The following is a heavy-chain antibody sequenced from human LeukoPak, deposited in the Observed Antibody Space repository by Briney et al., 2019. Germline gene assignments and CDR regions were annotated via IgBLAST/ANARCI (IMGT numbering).Heavy chain of an antibody. CDR3: ARQLRGEAVAGHLQPFDY. D-gene: IGHD6-19*01. CDR1: GGSISNYY. CDR2: IFYSGST. Sequence: PSETLSLTCTLSGGSISNYYWSWIRQPPGKGLEWIGNIFYSGSTNYNPSLKSRVTISVDTSKNQFSLKLSSVTAADTAVYFCARQLRGEAVAGHLQPFDYWGQGTLVTVSS. J-gene: IGHJ4*02. V-gene: IGHV4-59*08.